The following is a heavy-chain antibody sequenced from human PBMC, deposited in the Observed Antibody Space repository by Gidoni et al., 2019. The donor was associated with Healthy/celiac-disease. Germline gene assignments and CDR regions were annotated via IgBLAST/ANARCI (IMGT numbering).Heavy chain of an antibody. J-gene: IGHJ4*02. CDR2: IGTAGDT. V-gene: IGHV3-13*01. CDR1: GFTFSSYD. D-gene: IGHD6-19*01. Sequence: EVQLVESGGGLVRLGGSLRHSCAASGFTFSSYDMHWVRQATGRGLEWVSAIGTAGDTYYPGSVEVRFTISRENAKNSLYLQVHGLRAGDTAVYYCARGAGKLDYWGQGTLVTVSS. CDR3: ARGAGKLDY.